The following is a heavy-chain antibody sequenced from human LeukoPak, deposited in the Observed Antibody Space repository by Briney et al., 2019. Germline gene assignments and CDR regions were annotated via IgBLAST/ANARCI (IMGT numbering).Heavy chain of an antibody. D-gene: IGHD3-10*01. CDR1: GYTFTGYY. CDR3: ARSPLSYYGSGFDAFDI. J-gene: IGHJ3*02. V-gene: IGHV1-2*06. CDR2: INPNSGGT. Sequence: ASVKVSCKASGYTFTGYYMHWVRQAPGQGLEWMGRINPNSGGTNYAQKLQGRVTMTRDTSISTAYMELSRLRSDDTAVYYCARSPLSYYGSGFDAFDIWGEGTMVTVSS.